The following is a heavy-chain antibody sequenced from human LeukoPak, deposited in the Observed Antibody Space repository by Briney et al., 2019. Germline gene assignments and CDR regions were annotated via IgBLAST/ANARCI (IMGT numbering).Heavy chain of an antibody. CDR2: IYYSGST. V-gene: IGHV4-59*01. D-gene: IGHD6-13*01. CDR3: ARAEAAVLDY. J-gene: IGHJ4*02. Sequence: SETLSLTCTVSGGSISSYYWSWIRQPPGKGLEWIGYIYYSGSTNYNPSLKSRVTISVDTSKNQFSLKLSSVTAADTAVYYCARAEAAVLDYWGQGTLVTASS. CDR1: GGSISSYY.